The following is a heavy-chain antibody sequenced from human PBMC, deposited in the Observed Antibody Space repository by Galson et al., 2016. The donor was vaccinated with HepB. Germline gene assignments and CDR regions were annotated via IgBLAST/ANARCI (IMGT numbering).Heavy chain of an antibody. CDR2: IYATGTT. Sequence: EPLSLTCTVSGGSISSSSYYWGWVRPAPGKGLEWIGRIYATGTTSSNPSLTSRVTMSVDTSKNQFSLKLRSVTAADTALYYCAREHEDNFPPYWNLYLWGRGTLVTVSS. V-gene: IGHV4-39*07. CDR1: GGSISSSSYY. D-gene: IGHD5-24*01. J-gene: IGHJ2*01. CDR3: AREHEDNFPPYWNLYL.